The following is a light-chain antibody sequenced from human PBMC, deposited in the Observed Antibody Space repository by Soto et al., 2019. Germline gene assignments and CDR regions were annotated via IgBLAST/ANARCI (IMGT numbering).Light chain of an antibody. Sequence: QSVLTQPPSASGTPGQRVTISCSGSSSNIGANSVYWYQHLPGSAPKLLIYSDNQRPSGVPDRFSGSKSGTSASLAISGLRSEDEADFFCATWDDSLSGPVFGGGTKRTVL. CDR2: SDN. CDR3: ATWDDSLSGPV. CDR1: SSNIGANS. J-gene: IGLJ2*01. V-gene: IGLV1-47*01.